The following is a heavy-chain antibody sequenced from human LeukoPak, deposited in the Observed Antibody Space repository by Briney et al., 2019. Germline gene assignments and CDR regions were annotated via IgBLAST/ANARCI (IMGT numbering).Heavy chain of an antibody. D-gene: IGHD6-19*01. J-gene: IGHJ4*02. Sequence: PSETLSLTCTVSGGSISSSSYYWGWIRQPPGKGLEWIGSIYYSGSTYYNPSLKSRVTISVDTSKNQFSLKLSSVTAADTAVYYCARARIAEQWLVRYYFDYWGQGTLVTVSS. CDR1: GGSISSSSYY. V-gene: IGHV4-39*07. CDR3: ARARIAEQWLVRYYFDY. CDR2: IYYSGST.